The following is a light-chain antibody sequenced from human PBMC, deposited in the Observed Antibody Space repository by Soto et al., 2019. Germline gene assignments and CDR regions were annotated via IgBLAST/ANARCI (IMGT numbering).Light chain of an antibody. CDR3: GADDGSGSDFVYF. Sequence: QPVLTQPPSASASLGASVTLTCILSSDYTKYKVDWYQQRPGKGPRFVMRVGSDGIVGPRGDGIPDRFSVLASGLNRYLTIQNIQEEDESDYYCGADDGSGSDFVYFLGSGTKVTVL. J-gene: IGLJ1*01. CDR1: SDYTKYK. V-gene: IGLV9-49*01. CDR2: VGSDGIVG.